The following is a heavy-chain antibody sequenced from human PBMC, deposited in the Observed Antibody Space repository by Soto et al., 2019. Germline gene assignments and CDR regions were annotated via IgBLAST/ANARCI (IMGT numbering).Heavy chain of an antibody. V-gene: IGHV6-1*01. D-gene: IGHD3-3*01. J-gene: IGHJ4*02. CDR1: GDSVSSNSAA. CDR2: TYYRYKWYN. Sequence: SQTLSLTSAISGDSVSSNSAAWNWIRQSPSRGLEWLGRTYYRYKWYNDYAVSVKSRITINPDTSKNQFSLQLNSVTPEDTAVYYCARDRAANPPAEITIFENWGQGTLVTVSS. CDR3: ARDRAANPPAEITIFEN.